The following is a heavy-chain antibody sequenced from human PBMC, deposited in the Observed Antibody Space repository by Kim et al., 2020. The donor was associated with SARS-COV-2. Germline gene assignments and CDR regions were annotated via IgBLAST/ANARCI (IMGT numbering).Heavy chain of an antibody. V-gene: IGHV3-64*01. CDR2: GGST. CDR3: ARSSSFDY. D-gene: IGHD6-13*01. J-gene: IGHJ4*02. Sequence: GGSTYYANSVKGRFTISRDNSKNTLYLQMGSLRAEDMAVYYCARSSSFDYWGQGTLVIVSS.